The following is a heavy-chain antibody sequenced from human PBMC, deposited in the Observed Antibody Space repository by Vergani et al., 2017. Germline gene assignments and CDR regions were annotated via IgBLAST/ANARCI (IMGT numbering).Heavy chain of an antibody. CDR1: GYTFTGNY. J-gene: IGHJ6*01. V-gene: IGHV1-2*07. Sequence: QVQQVQSGAEVKKPGASVKVSCKASGYTFTGNYMHWGRQAPGQGLEWMGWINPNSAGTNYAHKFQGRVTVTRDTYTSTAYMELSRRRSADTAVYYCARGPPIAAAGYYYFGMAVCGQGSTVAVSS. CDR3: ARGPPIAAAGYYYFGMAV. D-gene: IGHD6-13*01. CDR2: INPNSAGT.